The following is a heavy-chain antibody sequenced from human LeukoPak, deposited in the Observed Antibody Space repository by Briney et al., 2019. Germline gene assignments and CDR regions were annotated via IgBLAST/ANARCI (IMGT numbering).Heavy chain of an antibody. D-gene: IGHD3-22*01. Sequence: GGSLRLSCAASGFTFSSYGMHWVRQAPGKGLEWVAVIWYDGSNKYYADSVKGRFTISRDNSKNTLYLQMNSLRAEDTAVYYCARERDGDSSGYYYVGPCVYWGQGTLVTVSS. CDR1: GFTFSSYG. CDR2: IWYDGSNK. J-gene: IGHJ4*02. CDR3: ARERDGDSSGYYYVGPCVY. V-gene: IGHV3-33*01.